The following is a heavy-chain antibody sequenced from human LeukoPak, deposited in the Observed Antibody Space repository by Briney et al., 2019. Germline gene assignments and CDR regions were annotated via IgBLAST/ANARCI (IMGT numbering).Heavy chain of an antibody. CDR3: ARLGYSSGWYDN. V-gene: IGHV1-2*02. D-gene: IGHD6-19*01. CDR2: INPNSGGT. Sequence: ASVKVSCKASGYTFTGYYMHWVRQAPGQGLEWMGWINPNSGGTNYAQKFQGRVTMTRDTSISTAYMELSSVTAADTAVYYCARLGYSSGWYDNWGQGTLVTVSS. J-gene: IGHJ4*02. CDR1: GYTFTGYY.